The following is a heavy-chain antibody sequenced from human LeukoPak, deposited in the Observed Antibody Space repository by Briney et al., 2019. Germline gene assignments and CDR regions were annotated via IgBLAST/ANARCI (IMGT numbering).Heavy chain of an antibody. Sequence: GSSVKVSCKASGGTFSSYAISWVRQAPGQGLEWMGRIIPIFGIANYAQKFQGRVTITADKSTSTAYMELSSLRSEDTAVYYCARGGNNRSYYYYYGMDVWGQGTTVTDSS. D-gene: IGHD1-14*01. V-gene: IGHV1-69*04. J-gene: IGHJ6*02. CDR1: GGTFSSYA. CDR2: IIPIFGIA. CDR3: ARGGNNRSYYYYYGMDV.